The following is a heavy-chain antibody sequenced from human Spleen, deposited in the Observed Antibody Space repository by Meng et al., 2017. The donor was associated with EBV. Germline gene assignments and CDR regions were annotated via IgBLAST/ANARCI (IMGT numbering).Heavy chain of an antibody. D-gene: IGHD6-25*01. CDR1: GFTFSSYW. Sequence: EVQLVASGGALVQPGGALRLSCAGSGFTFSSYWMHWVRQAPGKGLVWVSRINEDGRITTYADSVKGRFTISRDNTKNTLYLQMNSLRAEDTAVYFCSRDLVGSYDDWGQGTLVTVSS. CDR2: INEDGRIT. CDR3: SRDLVGSYDD. V-gene: IGHV3-74*01. J-gene: IGHJ4*02.